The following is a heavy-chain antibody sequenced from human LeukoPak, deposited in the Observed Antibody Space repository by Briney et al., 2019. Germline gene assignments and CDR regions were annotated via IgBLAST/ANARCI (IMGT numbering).Heavy chain of an antibody. CDR3: ARGRRLRVVRGVRGLNFDY. V-gene: IGHV4-34*01. D-gene: IGHD3-10*01. CDR1: GGSFGGYY. J-gene: IGHJ4*02. CDR2: INHSGST. Sequence: PSETLSLTCAVYGGSFGGYYWSWIRQPPGKGLEWIGEINHSGSTNYNPSLKRRVTISVDTFKNQFSLKLSSVTAADTAVYYCARGRRLRVVRGVRGLNFDYWGQGTLVTVSS.